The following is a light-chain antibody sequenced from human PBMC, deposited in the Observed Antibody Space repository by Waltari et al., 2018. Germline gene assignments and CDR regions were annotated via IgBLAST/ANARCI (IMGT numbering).Light chain of an antibody. CDR2: DIN. V-gene: IGLV2-11*01. J-gene: IGLJ3*02. Sequence: QSALTQPRSVSGSPGQSVTISCPGTSSDVGGYKYVSWYQQHPDKAPKLIIYDINKRPSGVPDRFSDSKSGNTASLTISGLQAEDEADYYCCSYVGSNIYWVFGGGTKLTVL. CDR3: CSYVGSNIYWV. CDR1: SSDVGGYKY.